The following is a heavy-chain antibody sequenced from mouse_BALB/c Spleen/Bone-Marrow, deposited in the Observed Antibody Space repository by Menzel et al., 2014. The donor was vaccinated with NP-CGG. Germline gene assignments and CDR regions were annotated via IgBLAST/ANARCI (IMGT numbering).Heavy chain of an antibody. CDR3: TSLAPFYRYDDGFTY. CDR1: GYTFTDYV. CDR2: IYPGSGST. D-gene: IGHD2-14*01. V-gene: IGHV1-81*01. J-gene: IGHJ3*01. Sequence: QVQLQHPGPELVKPGASVKMSCKASGYTFTDYVITWVKQRTGQGLEWIGEIYPGSGSTYYNEKFKGKATLTADKSSNTAYMGLRSLTSEDSAVYFCTSLAPFYRYDDGFTYWGQGTLVTVSA.